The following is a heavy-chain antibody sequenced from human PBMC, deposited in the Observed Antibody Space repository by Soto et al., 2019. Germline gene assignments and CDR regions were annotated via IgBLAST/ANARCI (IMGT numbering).Heavy chain of an antibody. CDR3: ARHGITMIVVEGSNWLDP. D-gene: IGHD3-22*01. CDR2: ISYSGST. Sequence: QLQLQESGPGLVKPSETLSLTCTVSGGSISSSSYYWGWIRQPPGKGLEWIGSISYSGSTYYNPSLKSRVTISVDTSKNQFSLKLSSVTAADTAVYYCARHGITMIVVEGSNWLDPWGQGTLVTVSS. J-gene: IGHJ5*02. CDR1: GGSISSSSYY. V-gene: IGHV4-39*01.